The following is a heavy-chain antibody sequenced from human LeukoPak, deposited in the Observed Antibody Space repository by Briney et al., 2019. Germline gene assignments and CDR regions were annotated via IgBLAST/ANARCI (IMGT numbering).Heavy chain of an antibody. CDR3: AREPEEYSSGWRPYYFDY. CDR2: ISSSGSTI. Sequence: GGSLRLSCAASGFTFSSYEMNWVRQAPGKGLEWVPYISSSGSTIYYADSVKGRFTISRDNAKNSLYLQMNSLRAEDTAVYYCAREPEEYSSGWRPYYFDYWGQEPWSPSPQ. J-gene: IGHJ4*01. V-gene: IGHV3-48*03. D-gene: IGHD6-19*01. CDR1: GFTFSSYE.